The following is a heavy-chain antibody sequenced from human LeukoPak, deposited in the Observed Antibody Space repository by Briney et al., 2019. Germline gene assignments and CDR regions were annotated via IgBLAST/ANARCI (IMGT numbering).Heavy chain of an antibody. J-gene: IGHJ5*02. D-gene: IGHD6-19*01. CDR1: GGTFSSYA. V-gene: IGHV1-69*05. CDR3: ARGLGQWLAPFDP. Sequence: ASVKVSCKASGGTFSSYAIIWVRQAPGQGLEWMGGIIPIFGTANYAQKFQGRVTITTDESTSTAYMELSSLRSEDTAVYYCARGLGQWLAPFDPWGQGTLVTVSS. CDR2: IIPIFGTA.